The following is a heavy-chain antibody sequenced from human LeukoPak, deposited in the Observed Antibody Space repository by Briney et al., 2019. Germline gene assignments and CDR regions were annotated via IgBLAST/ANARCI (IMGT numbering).Heavy chain of an antibody. Sequence: ASVKVSCKASGYTFTGYYMHWVRQAPGQGLEWMGWINPNSGGTNYAQKFQGRVTMTRDTSISTAYMELSRLRSDDTAVYYCARVGGGRAAAGTQIFDYWGQGTLVTVSS. D-gene: IGHD6-13*01. CDR1: GYTFTGYY. J-gene: IGHJ4*02. CDR3: ARVGGGRAAAGTQIFDY. CDR2: INPNSGGT. V-gene: IGHV1-2*02.